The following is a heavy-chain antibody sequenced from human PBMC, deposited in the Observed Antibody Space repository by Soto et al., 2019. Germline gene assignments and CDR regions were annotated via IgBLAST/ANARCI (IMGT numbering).Heavy chain of an antibody. CDR2: IWYDGSNK. Sequence: PVGSLRLSCAASGFTFSSYGMHWVRQAPGKGLEWVAVIWYDGSNKYYADSVKGRFTISRDNSKNTLYLQMNSLRAEDTAVYYCAREGLRVGSVSYVAYYFDYWGQGTLVTVSS. D-gene: IGHD3-10*01. CDR3: AREGLRVGSVSYVAYYFDY. CDR1: GFTFSSYG. J-gene: IGHJ4*02. V-gene: IGHV3-33*01.